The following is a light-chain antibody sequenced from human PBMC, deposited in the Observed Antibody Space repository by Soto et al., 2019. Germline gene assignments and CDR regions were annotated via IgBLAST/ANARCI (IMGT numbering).Light chain of an antibody. CDR3: QQYIDWPRT. Sequence: EIVMTQSPPTLSVSPGERATLSCRASQSVFSNLAWYQQKPGQAPRILIYGASTRAAGIPVRFSGSGSGTEFTLTSISLQSEDFAVYYCQQYIDWPRTFGLGTKVEIK. CDR2: GAS. V-gene: IGKV3-15*01. CDR1: QSVFSN. J-gene: IGKJ1*01.